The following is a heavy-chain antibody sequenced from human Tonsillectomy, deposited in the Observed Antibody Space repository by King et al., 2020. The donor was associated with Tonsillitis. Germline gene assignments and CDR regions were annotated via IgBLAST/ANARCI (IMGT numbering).Heavy chain of an antibody. V-gene: IGHV3-21*01. D-gene: IGHD1-26*01. CDR3: ASLLVGATNVDD. Sequence: VQLVESGGGLVKPGGSLRLSCAASGFTFSSYSMNWVRQAPGKGLEWVSSISSSSSYIYYADSVKGRFTISRDNAKNSLYLQMNSLRAEETAVYYCASLLVGATNVDDWGQGTLVTVSS. J-gene: IGHJ4*02. CDR1: GFTFSSYS. CDR2: ISSSSSYI.